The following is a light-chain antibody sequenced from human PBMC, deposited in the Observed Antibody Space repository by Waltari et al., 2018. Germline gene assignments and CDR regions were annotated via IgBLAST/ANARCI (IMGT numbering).Light chain of an antibody. V-gene: IGKV3-20*01. CDR2: HAS. J-gene: IGKJ1*01. CDR1: QGVGKY. CDR3: QKYDFLPAT. Sequence: EIVLTQSPGPLSSSPGERATLSCRASQGVGKYLAWYQQRPGQAPRLLLYHASIRATGIPDRFSGSGSGTDFSLTISRLEPEDFAVYYCQKYDFLPATFGQGTTVEIK.